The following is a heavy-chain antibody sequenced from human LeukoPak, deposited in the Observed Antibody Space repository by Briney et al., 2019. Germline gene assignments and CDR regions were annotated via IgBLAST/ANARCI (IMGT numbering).Heavy chain of an antibody. CDR1: GYTFTGYY. V-gene: IGHV1-2*06. CDR3: ARESEMATITPESGFDY. J-gene: IGHJ4*02. D-gene: IGHD5-24*01. Sequence: GASVKVSCKASGYTFTGYYMHWVRQAPGQGLEWMGRINPNSGGTNYAQKFQGRVTMTRDTSISTAHMELSRLRSDDTAVYYCARESEMATITPESGFDYWGQGTLVTVSS. CDR2: INPNSGGT.